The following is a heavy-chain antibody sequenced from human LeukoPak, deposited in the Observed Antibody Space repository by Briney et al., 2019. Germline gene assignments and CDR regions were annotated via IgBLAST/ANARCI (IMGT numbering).Heavy chain of an antibody. D-gene: IGHD6-13*01. J-gene: IGHJ3*02. CDR1: GFTFSSYA. CDR2: ISGSGGST. V-gene: IGHV3-23*01. Sequence: PGGSLRLSCAASGFTFSSYAMSWVRQAPGKGQELVSAISGSGGSTYYADSVKGRFTIPRENSKNTLYRQMHSLRAEDTAVYYCANSQQQLVISAFDIWGQGTMVTVSS. CDR3: ANSQQQLVISAFDI.